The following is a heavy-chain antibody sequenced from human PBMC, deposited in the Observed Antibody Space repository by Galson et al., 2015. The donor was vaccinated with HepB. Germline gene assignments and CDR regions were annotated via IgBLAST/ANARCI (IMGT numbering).Heavy chain of an antibody. Sequence: SLRLSCAASGFTVSRHWMHWVRQGPGKGLEWISRINIDGSSTAYADSVRGRFTISRDVAKNTLYLQMNSLRVDDTAVYFCARGMNSGAYYPFDYWGPGTLVTVAS. CDR2: INIDGSST. V-gene: IGHV3-74*01. CDR1: GFTVSRHW. J-gene: IGHJ4*02. CDR3: ARGMNSGAYYPFDY. D-gene: IGHD1-26*01.